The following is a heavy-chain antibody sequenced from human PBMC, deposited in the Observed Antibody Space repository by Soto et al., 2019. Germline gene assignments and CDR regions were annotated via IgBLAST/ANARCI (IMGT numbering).Heavy chain of an antibody. V-gene: IGHV1-18*01. CDR3: GRGRYGDY. CDR1: GYAFTTYG. J-gene: IGHJ4*02. Sequence: QVHLVQSGAEVKKPGASVKVSCKGSGYAFTTYGITWVRQAPGQGLEGMGWISAHNGNTNYAQKLQGRVTVTRDTSTSTAYMELRSLGSDATAVYYCGRGRYGDYWGQGALVTVSS. D-gene: IGHD1-1*01. CDR2: ISAHNGNT.